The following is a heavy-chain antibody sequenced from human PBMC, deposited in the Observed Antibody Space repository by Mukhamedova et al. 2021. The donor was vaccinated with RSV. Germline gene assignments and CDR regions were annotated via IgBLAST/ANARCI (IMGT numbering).Heavy chain of an antibody. D-gene: IGHD6-13*01. Sequence: EGLEWMGIIYPGDSDTRYSPSFQGQVTISADKSIGTAYLQWSSLKASATAMYFCARHETYSGNWLPDYWGQGTLVTVSS. J-gene: IGHJ4*02. CDR3: ARHETYSGNWLPDY. V-gene: IGHV5-51*01. CDR2: IYPGDSDT.